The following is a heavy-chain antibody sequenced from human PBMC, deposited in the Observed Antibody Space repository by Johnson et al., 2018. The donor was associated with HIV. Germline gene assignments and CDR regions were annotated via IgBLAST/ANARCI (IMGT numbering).Heavy chain of an antibody. D-gene: IGHD3-22*01. CDR2: ISYDGSNK. Sequence: QVQLVESGGGVVQPGRSLRLSCAASGFTFSSYAMHWVRQAPGKGLEWEAVISYDGSNKYYADSVKGRFTISRDNSKNTLYLQMNSLRAEDTAVYYCAKSAPGYDSSGYRNAFDIWGQGTMVTVSS. V-gene: IGHV3-30*18. CDR1: GFTFSSYA. CDR3: AKSAPGYDSSGYRNAFDI. J-gene: IGHJ3*02.